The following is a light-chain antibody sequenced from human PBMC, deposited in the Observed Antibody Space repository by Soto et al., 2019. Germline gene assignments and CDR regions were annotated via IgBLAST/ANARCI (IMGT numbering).Light chain of an antibody. V-gene: IGLV2-14*01. CDR3: SSYTSTRAYV. CDR1: SSDVGVYNY. Sequence: QSALTQPASVSGSPGQSITISCTGTSSDVGVYNYVSWYQQQSGKAPKLMIHEVSNRPSGVSNRFSGSKSGNTASLTISGLQAEDEADYYCSSYTSTRAYVFGIGTKVTV. J-gene: IGLJ1*01. CDR2: EVS.